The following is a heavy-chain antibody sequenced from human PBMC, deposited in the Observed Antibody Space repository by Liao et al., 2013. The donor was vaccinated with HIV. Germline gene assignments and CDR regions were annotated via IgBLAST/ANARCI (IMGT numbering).Heavy chain of an antibody. J-gene: IGHJ4*02. CDR3: ARALAKWGSPHYFDS. Sequence: QVQLQESGSGLVKPSQTLSLTCAVSGGSISSSGYSWNWIRQPPGRGLEWIGYSYQSGTTYFNPSLKSRVTILIDKSKNQFSLNLTSVTAADTAVYYCARALAKWGSPHYFDSWGQGSLVTVSS. CDR1: GGSISSSGYS. D-gene: IGHD2-15*01. CDR2: SYQSGTT. V-gene: IGHV4-30-2*01.